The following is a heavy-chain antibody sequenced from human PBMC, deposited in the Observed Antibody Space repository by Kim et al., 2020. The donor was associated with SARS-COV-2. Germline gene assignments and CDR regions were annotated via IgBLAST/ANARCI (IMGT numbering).Heavy chain of an antibody. Sequence: YAQKFQGRVTMTEDTSTDTAYMELSSLRSEDTAVYYCATVQFGDGYTWDYWGQGTLVTVSS. V-gene: IGHV1-24*01. CDR3: ATVQFGDGYTWDY. J-gene: IGHJ4*02. D-gene: IGHD5-12*01.